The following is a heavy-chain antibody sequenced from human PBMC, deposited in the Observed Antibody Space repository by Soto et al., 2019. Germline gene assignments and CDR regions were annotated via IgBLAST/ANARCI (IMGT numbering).Heavy chain of an antibody. CDR2: INPNSGGT. V-gene: IGHV1-2*04. D-gene: IGHD3-9*01. CDR1: GYTFTGYY. J-gene: IGHJ6*02. CDR3: ARQEYDIWTGSKYYYYYGMDV. Sequence: ASVKVSCKASGYTFTGYYMHWVRQAPGQGLEWMGWINPNSGGTNYAQKFQGWVTMTRDTSISTAYMELSRLRSDDTAVYYCARQEYDIWTGSKYYYYYGMDVWGQGTRVTVSS.